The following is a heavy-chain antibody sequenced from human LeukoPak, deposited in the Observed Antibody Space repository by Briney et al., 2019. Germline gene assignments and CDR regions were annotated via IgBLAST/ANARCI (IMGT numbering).Heavy chain of an antibody. Sequence: GGFLRLSCAASGFTFSSYSMNWVRQAPGKGLEWVSSISSSSYIYYADSVKGRFTISRDNAENSLYLQMNSLRAEDTAVYYCARARSSGWYRDYWGQGTLVTVSS. V-gene: IGHV3-21*01. CDR2: ISSSSYI. CDR3: ARARSSGWYRDY. CDR1: GFTFSSYS. D-gene: IGHD6-19*01. J-gene: IGHJ4*02.